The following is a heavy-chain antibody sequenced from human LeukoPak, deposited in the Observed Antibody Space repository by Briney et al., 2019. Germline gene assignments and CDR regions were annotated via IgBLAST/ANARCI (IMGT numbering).Heavy chain of an antibody. V-gene: IGHV1-2*02. D-gene: IGHD1-1*01. Sequence: GASVKVSCKGSGYTFTHYRLHWVRQAHGQGLEWMGWVNPDSGATNYQQNFQGRVTMTRDTSISTVYMELSRLRSDDTAVYYCARENWYSDYWGQGTLVTVSS. CDR3: ARENWYSDY. CDR1: GYTFTHYR. J-gene: IGHJ4*02. CDR2: VNPDSGAT.